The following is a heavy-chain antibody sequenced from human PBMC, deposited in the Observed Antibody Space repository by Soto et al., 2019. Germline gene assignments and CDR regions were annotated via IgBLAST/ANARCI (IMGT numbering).Heavy chain of an antibody. CDR3: ARESGSPGFDP. Sequence: GGSLRLSCAASGFTFSSYAMSWVRQAPGKGLEWVSVISSSSSYIYYADSVKGRFTISRDNAKNSLYLQMNSLRAEDTAVYYCARESGSPGFDPWGQGXLVTVYS. CDR1: GFTFSSYA. D-gene: IGHD5-12*01. J-gene: IGHJ5*02. CDR2: ISSSSSYI. V-gene: IGHV3-21*01.